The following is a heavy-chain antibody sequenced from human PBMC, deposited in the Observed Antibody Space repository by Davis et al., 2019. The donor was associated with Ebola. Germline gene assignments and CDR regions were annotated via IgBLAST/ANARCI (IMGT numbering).Heavy chain of an antibody. D-gene: IGHD6-13*01. J-gene: IGHJ4*02. CDR1: GYTFTNYG. V-gene: IGHV1-18*04. Sequence: ASVKVSCKASGYTFTNYGVSWVRQAPGQGLEWMGWISAYNGNTHYAQKFQGRLTMTTDTSTSTAYVELRSLRSDDTAVYYCARDSSSSWYGQNDSWGQGTLVTVSS. CDR2: ISAYNGNT. CDR3: ARDSSSSWYGQNDS.